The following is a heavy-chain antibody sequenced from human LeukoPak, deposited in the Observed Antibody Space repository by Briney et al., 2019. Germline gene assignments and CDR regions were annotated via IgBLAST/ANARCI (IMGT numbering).Heavy chain of an antibody. CDR2: IYHSGST. D-gene: IGHD4-11*01. CDR3: ARAADYSNSGDY. Sequence: GSLRLSCAASGFTFSDYYMSWIRQAPGKGLEWIGSIYHSGSTYYNPSLKSRVTISVDTSKNQFSLKLSSVTAADTAVYYCARAADYSNSGDYWGQGTLVTVSS. CDR1: GFTFSDYY. V-gene: IGHV4-38-2*01. J-gene: IGHJ4*02.